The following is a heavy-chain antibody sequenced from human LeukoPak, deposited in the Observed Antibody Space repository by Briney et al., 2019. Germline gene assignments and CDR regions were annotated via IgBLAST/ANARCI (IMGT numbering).Heavy chain of an antibody. CDR3: ARASDPWLQLT. CDR2: ISGGGGST. D-gene: IGHD5-24*01. CDR1: GFTFSSYA. J-gene: IGHJ5*02. V-gene: IGHV3-23*01. Sequence: GGSLRLSCAASGFTFSSYAMSWVRQSPGKGLEWVSAISGGGGSTYYADSVKGRFTISRDNSKNTLYLQMNSLRAEDTAVYYCARASDPWLQLTWGQGTLVTVSS.